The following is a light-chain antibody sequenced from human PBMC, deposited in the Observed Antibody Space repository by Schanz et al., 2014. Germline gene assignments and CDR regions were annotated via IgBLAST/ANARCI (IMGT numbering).Light chain of an antibody. CDR3: SSFTSSGTHV. CDR1: SGDVADYNY. Sequence: QSALTQPASVSASPGQSITISCAGGSGDVADYNYVSWYRQHPGQVPKLMIYEGSKRPSGVSDRFSGSKSANTASLTISGLLAEDEADYYCSSFTSSGTHVFGTGTKLTVL. CDR2: EGS. J-gene: IGLJ1*01. V-gene: IGLV2-14*01.